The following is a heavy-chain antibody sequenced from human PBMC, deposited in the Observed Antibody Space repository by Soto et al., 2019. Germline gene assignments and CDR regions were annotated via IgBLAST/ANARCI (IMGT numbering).Heavy chain of an antibody. V-gene: IGHV3-15*01. Sequence: GGSLRLSCAASGFTFSNAWMSWVRQAPGKGLEWVGRIKSKTDGGTTDYAAPVKGRFTISRDDSKNTLYLQMNSLKTEDTAVYYCRNAGSGTPGYYYYGMDVWGQGTTVTVSS. CDR3: RNAGSGTPGYYYYGMDV. J-gene: IGHJ6*02. CDR1: GFTFSNAW. CDR2: IKSKTDGGTT. D-gene: IGHD3-10*01.